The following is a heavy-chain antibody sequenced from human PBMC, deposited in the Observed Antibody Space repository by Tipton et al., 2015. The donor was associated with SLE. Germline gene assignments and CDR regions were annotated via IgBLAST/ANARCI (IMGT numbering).Heavy chain of an antibody. Sequence: SLRLSCVASGFSFSSRWMSWVRQAPGKGLEWVSTINYNGGRTSYADSVKGRFTFSRDNSKNTLYLQMNSLRADDTAVYYCAKTKFLASSGRNYFDYWGLGTLVTVSS. J-gene: IGHJ4*02. V-gene: IGHV3-23*01. CDR2: INYNGGRT. CDR3: AKTKFLASSGRNYFDY. D-gene: IGHD6-13*01. CDR1: GFSFSSRW.